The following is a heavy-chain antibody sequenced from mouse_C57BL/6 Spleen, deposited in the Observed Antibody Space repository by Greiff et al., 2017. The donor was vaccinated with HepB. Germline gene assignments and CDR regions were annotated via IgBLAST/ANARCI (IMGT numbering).Heavy chain of an antibody. CDR2: IYPRSGNT. J-gene: IGHJ3*01. Sequence: VKLMESGAELARPGASVKLSCKASGYTFTSYGISWVKQRTGQGLEWIGEIYPRSGNTYYNEKFKGKATLTADKSSSTAYMELRSLTSEDSAVYFCARSNYSKDWGQGTLVTVSA. V-gene: IGHV1-81*01. D-gene: IGHD2-5*01. CDR1: GYTFTSYG. CDR3: ARSNYSKD.